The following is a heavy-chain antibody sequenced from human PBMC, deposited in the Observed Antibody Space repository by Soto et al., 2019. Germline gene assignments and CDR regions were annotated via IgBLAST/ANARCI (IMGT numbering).Heavy chain of an antibody. Sequence: SETLSLTCAVSGGSISAAGDSWSWIRQPPGGGLEWIGHNYHSGTFLYNPSLKTRLTMSLGRSNNQFSLTLNSVTAADTAVYYCARAQFYSGSGRYNNLMFDPWGQGTQVTV. V-gene: IGHV4-30-2*01. J-gene: IGHJ5*02. D-gene: IGHD3-10*01. CDR1: GGSISAAGDS. CDR3: ARAQFYSGSGRYNNLMFDP. CDR2: NYHSGTF.